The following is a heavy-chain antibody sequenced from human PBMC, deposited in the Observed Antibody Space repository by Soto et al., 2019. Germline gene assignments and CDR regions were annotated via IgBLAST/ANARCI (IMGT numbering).Heavy chain of an antibody. D-gene: IGHD3-22*01. CDR3: ARLYYDNSAYPAY. CDR1: GFTFSSYA. CDR2: IRSKANNYVT. Sequence: VQLVESGGGVVQPGRSLRLSCAASGFTFSSYAMHWVRQASGKGLEWVGRIRSKANNYVTAYAASVKGRFSISRDDSENTAYLQMNSLKAEDTAVYYCARLYYDNSAYPAYWGQGTLVTVSS. J-gene: IGHJ4*02. V-gene: IGHV3-73*01.